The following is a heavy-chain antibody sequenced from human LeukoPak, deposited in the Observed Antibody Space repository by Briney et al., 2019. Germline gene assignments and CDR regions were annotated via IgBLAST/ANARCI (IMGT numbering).Heavy chain of an antibody. J-gene: IGHJ2*01. D-gene: IGHD6-19*01. Sequence: SETLSLTCAVYGGSYSGFYWSWIRQPPGKGLEWIGEINHSGSTNYNPSLESRVTISLETSKKQFSLKLSSVTAADTAVYFCARAGIGYSSGWYYPNRNSKDLWYFDLWGRGTLVTVAS. V-gene: IGHV4-34*01. CDR1: GGSYSGFY. CDR3: ARAGIGYSSGWYYPNRNSKDLWYFDL. CDR2: INHSGST.